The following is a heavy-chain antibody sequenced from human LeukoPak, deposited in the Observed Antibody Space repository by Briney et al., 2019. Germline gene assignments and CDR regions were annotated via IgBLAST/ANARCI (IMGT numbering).Heavy chain of an antibody. CDR1: GFTFSSYA. Sequence: GGSLRLSCAASGFTFSSYAMHWVRQAPGKGLGWVAVISYDGSNKYYADSVKGRFTISRDNSKNTLYLQMNSLRAEDTAVYYCARNYLSYWGQGTLVTVSS. V-gene: IGHV3-30*04. D-gene: IGHD2/OR15-2a*01. J-gene: IGHJ4*02. CDR3: ARNYLSY. CDR2: ISYDGSNK.